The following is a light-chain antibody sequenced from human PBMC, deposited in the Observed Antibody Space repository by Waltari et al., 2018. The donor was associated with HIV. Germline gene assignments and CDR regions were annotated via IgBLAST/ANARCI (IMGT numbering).Light chain of an antibody. CDR3: QSADSSGAVV. Sequence: SYELTQPPSVSVSPGQTARITCSGDAFPLQYAYWYQQKPGQAPVLVIYKESERPSGIPGRFSGSSAGTRVTWTIRGVQAEDEADYYCQSADSSGAVVFGGGTKLTVL. CDR2: KES. CDR1: AFPLQY. V-gene: IGLV3-25*03. J-gene: IGLJ2*01.